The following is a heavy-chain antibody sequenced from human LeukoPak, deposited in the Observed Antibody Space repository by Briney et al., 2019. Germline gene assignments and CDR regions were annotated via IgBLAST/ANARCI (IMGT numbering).Heavy chain of an antibody. CDR3: ARTGSTVTTWVPIDY. CDR2: IYYNGST. CDR1: GGSISSYY. V-gene: IGHV4-59*01. D-gene: IGHD4-17*01. J-gene: IGHJ4*02. Sequence: SETLSLTCTVSGGSISSYYWSWIRQPPGKGLEWIGYIYYNGSTNYNPSLKSRVTISVDTSKNQFSLKLSSVTAADTAVYYCARTGSTVTTWVPIDYWGQGTLVTVSS.